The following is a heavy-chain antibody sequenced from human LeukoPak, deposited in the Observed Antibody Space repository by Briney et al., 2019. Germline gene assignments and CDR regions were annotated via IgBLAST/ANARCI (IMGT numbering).Heavy chain of an antibody. CDR3: ARDPSSSF. CDR2: IKQDGSEK. Sequence: GGSLRLSCAASGFTFSSYWMSWVRQAPGKGLEWAANIKQDGSEKYYVDSVKGRFTISRDNAKNLVYLQMNNLRAEDTAVYYCARDPSSSFWGQGILVTVSS. V-gene: IGHV3-7*03. J-gene: IGHJ4*02. D-gene: IGHD6-13*01. CDR1: GFTFSSYW.